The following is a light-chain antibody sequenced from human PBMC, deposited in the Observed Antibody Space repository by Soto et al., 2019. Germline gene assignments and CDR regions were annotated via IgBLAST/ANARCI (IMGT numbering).Light chain of an antibody. CDR2: GAS. CDR3: QQYHNWPWT. J-gene: IGKJ1*01. Sequence: EIVMTQSPATLSVSPGGRATLSCRASQSISDTLAWYQQKPGQAPRLLIYGASRRATGFPARFSGSGSGTDITLTISSLQSEDFAVYYCQQYHNWPWTFGQGTKVEIK. CDR1: QSISDT. V-gene: IGKV3-15*01.